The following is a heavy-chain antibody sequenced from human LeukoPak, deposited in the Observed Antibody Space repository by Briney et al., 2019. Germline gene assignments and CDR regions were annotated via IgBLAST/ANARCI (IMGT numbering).Heavy chain of an antibody. V-gene: IGHV1-18*01. CDR3: ARDKAVTTELTQYFHH. J-gene: IGHJ1*01. CDR2: ISGYNGYT. Sequence: ASVNVSCKASGYTFTNYGVSWVRPAPGQGLEWMGWISGYNGYTNYAQKFQFRVTMTTDTSTSTAYMELRSLTSDDTAVYYCARDKAVTTELTQYFHHWGQGTLVTVSS. CDR1: GYTFTNYG. D-gene: IGHD4-11*01.